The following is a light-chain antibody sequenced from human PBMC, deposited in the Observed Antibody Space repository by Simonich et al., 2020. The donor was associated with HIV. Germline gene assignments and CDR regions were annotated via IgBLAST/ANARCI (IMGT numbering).Light chain of an antibody. J-gene: IGKJ1*01. Sequence: DIVMTQSPDSLAVSLGERATNNCKSSQSVLYSSNNKNYLAWYQQKPGQPPKLLIYWASTRESGVPDRFSGSGSGTDFTLTISNLQAEDVAVYFCQQYYSTPTFGQGTKVEIK. V-gene: IGKV4-1*01. CDR1: QSVLYSSNNKNY. CDR2: WAS. CDR3: QQYYSTPT.